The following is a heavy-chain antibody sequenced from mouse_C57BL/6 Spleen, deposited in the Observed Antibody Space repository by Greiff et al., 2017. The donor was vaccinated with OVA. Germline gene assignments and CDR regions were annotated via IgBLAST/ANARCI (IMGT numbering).Heavy chain of an antibody. CDR1: GFSLTSYG. CDR2: IWGGGST. CDR3: AKHEGFITTAPGAMDY. Sequence: QVQLKQSGPGLVAPSQSLSITCTVSGFSLTSYGVDWVRQPPGKGLEWLGVIWGGGSTNYNSALMSRLSISKDNSKSQVFLKMNSLQTDDTAMYYGAKHEGFITTAPGAMDYWGQGTSVTVSS. V-gene: IGHV2-9*01. J-gene: IGHJ4*01. D-gene: IGHD1-1*01.